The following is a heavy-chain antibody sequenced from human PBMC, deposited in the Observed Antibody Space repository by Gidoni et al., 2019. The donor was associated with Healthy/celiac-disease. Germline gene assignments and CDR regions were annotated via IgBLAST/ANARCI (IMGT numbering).Heavy chain of an antibody. Sequence: EVQLVESGGGLVQPGRSLRLSCAASGFTFDDYAMHWVRQAPGKGLEWVSGISWNSGSIGYADSVKGRFTISRDNAKNSLYLQMNSLRAEDTALYYCAKAHDSSLGGVFDYWGQGTLVTVSS. J-gene: IGHJ4*02. D-gene: IGHD3-22*01. CDR2: ISWNSGSI. V-gene: IGHV3-9*01. CDR3: AKAHDSSLGGVFDY. CDR1: GFTFDDYA.